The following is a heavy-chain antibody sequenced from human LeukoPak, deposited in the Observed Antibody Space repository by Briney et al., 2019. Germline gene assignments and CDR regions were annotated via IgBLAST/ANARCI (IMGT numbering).Heavy chain of an antibody. Sequence: GGSLRLSCAASGFTFSSYDMNWVRQAPGKGLEWVSYISSSGSTIYYADSVKGRFTISRDNAKNSLYLQMNSLRAEDTAVYYCASDWNSFDYWGQGTLVTVSS. D-gene: IGHD1-7*01. CDR3: ASDWNSFDY. V-gene: IGHV3-48*03. CDR1: GFTFSSYD. CDR2: ISSSGSTI. J-gene: IGHJ4*02.